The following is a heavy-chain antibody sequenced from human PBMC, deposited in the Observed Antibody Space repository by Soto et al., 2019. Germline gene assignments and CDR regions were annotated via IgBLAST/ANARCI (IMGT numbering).Heavy chain of an antibody. J-gene: IGHJ4*02. CDR1: GGSIDSAAYS. D-gene: IGHD6-19*01. CDR2: VSHRGTA. CDR3: ARIHWSQSSLDY. Sequence: SETLYLTCAVSGGSIDSAAYSLSWIRQPPGKGLEWIGYVSHRGTAYSIPSLNGRLTLSMDSSQTQFSLKLTSVTAADSAVYYCARIHWSQSSLDYWGRGILVTVSS. V-gene: IGHV4-30-2*01.